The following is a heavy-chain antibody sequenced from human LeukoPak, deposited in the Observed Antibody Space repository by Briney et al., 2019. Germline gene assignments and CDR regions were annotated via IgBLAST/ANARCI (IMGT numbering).Heavy chain of an antibody. V-gene: IGHV3-53*01. CDR3: RAWIDSFGI. J-gene: IGHJ3*02. D-gene: IGHD1-1*01. CDR1: GFMVRSRE. CDR2: LDIGGNT. Sequence: PGGSLRLSCAASGFMVRSREMSWVRQAPGKGLEWVSVLDIGGNTYYADSVKGRFAISRDTSKNTLYLQLNSLRVEDTAVYYCRAWIDSFGIWGQGTVVTVSS.